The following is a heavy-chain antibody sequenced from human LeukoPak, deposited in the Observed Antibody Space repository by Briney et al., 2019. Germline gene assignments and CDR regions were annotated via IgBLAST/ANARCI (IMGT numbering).Heavy chain of an antibody. D-gene: IGHD2/OR15-2a*01. CDR2: ISGSGYST. CDR1: GFTFNNYA. V-gene: IGHV3-23*01. Sequence: PGGSLRLSCVASGFTFNNYAMTWVRQAPGKGLEWVSAISGSGYSTYYADSVKGRFTISRDNAKNSLYLQVNSLRAEDTAVYYCARSPTFRGWFDPWGQGTLVTVSS. J-gene: IGHJ5*02. CDR3: ARSPTFRGWFDP.